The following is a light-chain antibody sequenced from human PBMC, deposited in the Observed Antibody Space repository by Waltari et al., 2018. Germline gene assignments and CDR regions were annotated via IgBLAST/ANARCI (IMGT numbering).Light chain of an antibody. CDR3: ASWDDSLNGVV. Sequence: QSVVTQPPSASGTPGQRITISCSGSSSNIARNTLNWYQHLPGTAPKLLIYSNYQRPSGVPDRFSGSKSGTSASLAITGVQSEDEADYYCASWDDSLNGVVFGGGTKLTVL. CDR1: SSNIARNT. J-gene: IGLJ2*01. CDR2: SNY. V-gene: IGLV1-44*01.